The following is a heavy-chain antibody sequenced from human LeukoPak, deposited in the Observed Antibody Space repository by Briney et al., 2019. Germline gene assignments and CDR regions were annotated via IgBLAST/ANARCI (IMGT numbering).Heavy chain of an antibody. Sequence: PGGSLRLSCAASGFAVSSNYMSWVRQAPGKGLEWVSVIYSGGSTYYADSVKGRFTISRDNSKNTLYLQMNSLRAEDTAVYYCAKVLLWFGESSGAFDIWGQGTMVTVSS. CDR2: IYSGGST. J-gene: IGHJ3*02. D-gene: IGHD3-10*01. CDR3: AKVLLWFGESSGAFDI. CDR1: GFAVSSNY. V-gene: IGHV3-66*01.